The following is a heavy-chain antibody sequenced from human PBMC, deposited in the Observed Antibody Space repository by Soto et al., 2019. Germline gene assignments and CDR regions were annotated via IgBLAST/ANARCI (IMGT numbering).Heavy chain of an antibody. V-gene: IGHV3-33*08. J-gene: IGHJ6*02. CDR1: GFTFDDYG. CDR2: IWYDGSNK. Sequence: GGSLRLSCAASGFTFDDYGMSWVRQAPGKGLEWVAVIWYDGSNKYYADSVKGRFTISRDNSKNTLYLQMNSLRAEDTAVYYCARDPPYYYYGMDVWGQGTTVTVSS. CDR3: ARDPPYYYYGMDV.